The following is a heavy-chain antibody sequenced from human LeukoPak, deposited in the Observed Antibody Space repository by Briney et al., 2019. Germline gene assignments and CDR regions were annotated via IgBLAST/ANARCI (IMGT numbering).Heavy chain of an antibody. CDR3: ARDYRSSSGWAVDY. J-gene: IGHJ4*02. Sequence: GGSLRLSCAASGFTFSSYSMNWVRQAPGKGLEWVSYISTSSSTIYYADSVKGRFTISRDNAKNSLYLQMNSLRDEDTAVYYCARDYRSSSGWAVDYWGQGTLVTVSS. D-gene: IGHD6-19*01. CDR1: GFTFSSYS. CDR2: ISTSSSTI. V-gene: IGHV3-48*02.